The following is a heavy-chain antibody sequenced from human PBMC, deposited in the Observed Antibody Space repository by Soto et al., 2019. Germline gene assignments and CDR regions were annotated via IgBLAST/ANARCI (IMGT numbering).Heavy chain of an antibody. D-gene: IGHD6-6*01. J-gene: IGHJ4*01. CDR2: ISYDGSNK. Sequence: QVQLVESGGGVVQPGRSLRLSCAASGFTFSSYALHWVRQAPGKGLEWVAVISYDGSNKYYADSVKGRFTISRDNSKNTLYLQMNSLRLEDTAVYYCARDFSYQGMSSSAYSGQGTLVTVSS. CDR1: GFTFSSYA. V-gene: IGHV3-30-3*01. CDR3: ARDFSYQGMSSSAY.